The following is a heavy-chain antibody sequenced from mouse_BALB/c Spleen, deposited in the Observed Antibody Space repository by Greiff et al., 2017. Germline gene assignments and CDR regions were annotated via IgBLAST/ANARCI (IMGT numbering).Heavy chain of an antibody. D-gene: IGHD2-3*01. V-gene: IGHV14-3*02. CDR3: ASDGYYDY. J-gene: IGHJ2*01. CDR2: IDPANGNT. CDR1: GFNIKDTY. Sequence: EVQLVESGAELVKPGASVKLSCTASGFNIKDTYMHWVKQRPEQGLEWIGRIDPANGNTKYDPKFQGKVTITADTSSNTAYLQLSSLTSEDTAVYYCASDGYYDYWGEGTTLTVSS.